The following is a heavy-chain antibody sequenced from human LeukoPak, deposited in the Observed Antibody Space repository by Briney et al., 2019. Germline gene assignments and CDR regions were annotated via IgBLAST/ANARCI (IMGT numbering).Heavy chain of an antibody. V-gene: IGHV1-18*01. CDR3: ARQGYGGHSRGAADY. CDR2: ISANNGNR. Sequence: ASVKVSCKASGYTFTNYGISWVRQAPGQGLEWMRWISANNGNRNYALKLQDRVSMTTDTSTSTAYMELRSLRSDDTAVYYCARQGYGGHSRGAADYWGQGTLVTVSS. J-gene: IGHJ4*02. D-gene: IGHD4-23*01. CDR1: GYTFTNYG.